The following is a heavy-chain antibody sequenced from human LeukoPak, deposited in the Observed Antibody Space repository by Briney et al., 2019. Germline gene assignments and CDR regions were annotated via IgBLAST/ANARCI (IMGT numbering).Heavy chain of an antibody. Sequence: PGGSLRLSRAASGFTFSSYAMSWVRQAPGKGLEWVSEITSRGSNTYYADSVKGRLAISRDNSKKTLYLQMNSLRAEDTAIYYCAKPSSTGWYVDSWGQGTLVTVSS. CDR3: AKPSSTGWYVDS. D-gene: IGHD6-19*01. CDR2: ITSRGSNT. J-gene: IGHJ4*02. CDR1: GFTFSSYA. V-gene: IGHV3-23*01.